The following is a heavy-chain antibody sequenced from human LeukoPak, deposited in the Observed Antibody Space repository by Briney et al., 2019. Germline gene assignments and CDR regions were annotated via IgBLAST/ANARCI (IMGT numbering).Heavy chain of an antibody. Sequence: GASVKASCKASGYSFTGYYMYWVRQAPGQGLEWMGWINPNSGGTNYAQKFQGRVTMTRDTSISTAYMELSRLRSDDTAVYYCARDGTSVMVDFDYWGQGTLVTVSS. CDR2: INPNSGGT. CDR3: ARDGTSVMVDFDY. D-gene: IGHD5-18*01. V-gene: IGHV1-2*02. CDR1: GYSFTGYY. J-gene: IGHJ4*02.